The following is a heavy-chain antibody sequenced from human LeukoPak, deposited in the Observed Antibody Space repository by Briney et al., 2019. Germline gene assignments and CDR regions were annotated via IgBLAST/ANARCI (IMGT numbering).Heavy chain of an antibody. Sequence: WIAYMYYSASTYYNPSLKSRVTMSADTSKNQLSLKLSSVTAADTAVYYCARPYYYDSRIDPWGQGILVTVSS. J-gene: IGHJ5*02. V-gene: IGHV4-30-4*01. D-gene: IGHD3-22*01. CDR2: MYYSAST. CDR3: ARPYYYDSRIDP.